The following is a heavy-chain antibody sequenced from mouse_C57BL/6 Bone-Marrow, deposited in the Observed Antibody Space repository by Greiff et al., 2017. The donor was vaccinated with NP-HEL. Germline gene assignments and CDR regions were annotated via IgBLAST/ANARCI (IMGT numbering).Heavy chain of an antibody. CDR3: ASGLRPWYFDV. CDR2: IDPSDSET. CDR1: GYTFTSYW. Sequence: VQLQQPGAELVRPGSSVKLSCKASGYTFTSYWMHWVKQRPIQGLEWIGNIDPSDSETHYNQKFKDKATLTVDKSSSTAYMQLSSLTSEDSAVYYCASGLRPWYFDVWGTGTTVTVSS. D-gene: IGHD1-2*01. J-gene: IGHJ1*03. V-gene: IGHV1-52*01.